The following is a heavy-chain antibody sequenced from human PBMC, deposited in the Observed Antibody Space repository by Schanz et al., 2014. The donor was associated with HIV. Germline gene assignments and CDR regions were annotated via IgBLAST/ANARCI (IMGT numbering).Heavy chain of an antibody. CDR2: ISYDGNNK. J-gene: IGHJ4*02. V-gene: IGHV3-30-3*01. D-gene: IGHD2-15*01. Sequence: QVQLVESGGGVVQPGRSLRLSCAVSGFTFSNYAMHWVRQAPGKGLEWVAVISYDGNNKYYEDSVKGRFTISRDNSKNTLYLEMNSLRAEDTAIYYCAKGDPTAADPTDSWGQGTLVTVSS. CDR1: GFTFSNYA. CDR3: AKGDPTAADPTDS.